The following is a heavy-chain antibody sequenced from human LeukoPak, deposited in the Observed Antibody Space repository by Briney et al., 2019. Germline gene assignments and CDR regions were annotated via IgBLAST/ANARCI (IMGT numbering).Heavy chain of an antibody. CDR3: ARGSYGSSWKTFDY. J-gene: IGHJ4*02. CDR2: ISYDGSIK. Sequence: PGGSLRLSCAASGFSLNSYGMSWVRQAPGKGLEWVTLISYDGSIKYYTDSVKGRFTISRDNSKNTLYLQMNSLQAEDTAVYYCARGSYGSSWKTFDYWGQGTLVSVSS. D-gene: IGHD6-13*01. V-gene: IGHV3-30*03. CDR1: GFSLNSYG.